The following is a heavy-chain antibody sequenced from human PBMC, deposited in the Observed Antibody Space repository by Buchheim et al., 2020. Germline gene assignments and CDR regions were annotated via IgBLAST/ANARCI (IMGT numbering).Heavy chain of an antibody. CDR2: ISYDGSNK. CDR3: AREWDQQWLVAVGWYYGMDV. J-gene: IGHJ6*02. CDR1: GFTFSSYA. D-gene: IGHD6-19*01. Sequence: QVQLVESGGGVVQPGRSLRLSCAASGFTFSSYAMHWVRQAPGKGLEWVAVISYDGSNKYYADSVKGRFTISRDNSKNTLYLQMNSLRAEDTAVYYCAREWDQQWLVAVGWYYGMDVWGQGTT. V-gene: IGHV3-30-3*01.